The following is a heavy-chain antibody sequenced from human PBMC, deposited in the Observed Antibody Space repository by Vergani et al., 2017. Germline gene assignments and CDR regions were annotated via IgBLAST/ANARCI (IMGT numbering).Heavy chain of an antibody. V-gene: IGHV1-69*01. CDR1: GDTFSSYA. D-gene: IGHD3-3*01. Sequence: QVQLVQSGAEVKKPGSSVKVSCKASGDTFSSYAISWVRPAPGQGLEWMGGIIPIFGTANYAQKFQGRVTITADESTSTAYMELSSLRSEDTAVYYCASYSITYYDIWSGDYTKAPPTGHTYYYGMDVGGQGTTVTVSS. J-gene: IGHJ6*02. CDR2: IIPIFGTA. CDR3: ASYSITYYDIWSGDYTKAPPTGHTYYYGMDV.